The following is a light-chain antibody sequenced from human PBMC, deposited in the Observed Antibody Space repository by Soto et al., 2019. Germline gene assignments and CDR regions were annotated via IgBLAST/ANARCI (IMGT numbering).Light chain of an antibody. Sequence: EIVLTQSPGTLSLSPGERATLSCMASQSVSSSYLAWYQQRPGQAPRLLIYGASSRATGIPDRFSGSGSGTDFTLTISSLEAEDFAVYYCQQCGGSPGTFGQGSKLEIK. CDR2: GAS. CDR3: QQCGGSPGT. CDR1: QSVSSSY. J-gene: IGKJ2*01. V-gene: IGKV3-20*01.